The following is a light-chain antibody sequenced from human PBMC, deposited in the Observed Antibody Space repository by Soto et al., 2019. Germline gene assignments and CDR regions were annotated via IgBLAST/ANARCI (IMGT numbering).Light chain of an antibody. CDR2: DVS. V-gene: IGLV2-14*01. CDR1: SSDVGGYNY. CDR3: SSYISSSTLSV. Sequence: QSVLTQPASVSGSPGQSITISCTGTSSDVGGYNYVSWYQQHPGKAPKLMIYDVSNRPSGVSNRFSGSKSGNTASLTISGLQAEDEADYYCSSYISSSTLSVFGIGTKLTVL. J-gene: IGLJ1*01.